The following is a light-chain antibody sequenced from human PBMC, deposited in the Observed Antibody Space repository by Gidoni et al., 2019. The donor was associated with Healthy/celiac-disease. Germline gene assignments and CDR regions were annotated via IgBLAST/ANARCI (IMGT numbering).Light chain of an antibody. CDR3: QSYDSSLSGSYV. J-gene: IGLJ1*01. CDR2: GNS. V-gene: IGLV1-40*01. CDR1: SSNIGAGYD. Sequence: QSVLTQPPSVSGAPWQRVTISCTGSSSNIGAGYDVHWYQQLPGTAPKLLIYGNSNRSSGVPDRFSGSKSGTSASLAITGLQAEDEADYYCQSYDSSLSGSYVFGTGTKVTVL.